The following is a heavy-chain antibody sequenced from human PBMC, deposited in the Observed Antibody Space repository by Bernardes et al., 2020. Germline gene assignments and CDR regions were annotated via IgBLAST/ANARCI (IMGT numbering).Heavy chain of an antibody. V-gene: IGHV3-23*01. CDR3: ARDGFSSSSLNPDLTAFDI. J-gene: IGHJ3*02. CDR2: ISGVDGAT. CDR1: GFTFGSYA. D-gene: IGHD6-13*01. Sequence: GGSLRLSCAASGFTFGSYAMTWVRQAPGKGLEWVSSISGVDGATYYADSVKGRFTISRDNSKNTLYLQMNSLRAEDTAMYYCARDGFSSSSLNPDLTAFDIWGPGTMVTVSS.